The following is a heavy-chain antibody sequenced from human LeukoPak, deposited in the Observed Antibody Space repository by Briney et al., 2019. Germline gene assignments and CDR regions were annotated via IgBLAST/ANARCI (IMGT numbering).Heavy chain of an antibody. CDR2: IYYSGST. D-gene: IGHD6-13*01. CDR3: AREGGSSWSLDY. CDR1: GGSIMSYY. V-gene: IGHV4-59*01. J-gene: IGHJ4*02. Sequence: SETLSLTCTVSGGSIMSYYWSWIRQPPGKGLEWIGYIYYSGSTNYNPSLKSRVTISVDTSKNQFSLKLTSVTAADTAVYYCAREGGSSWSLDYWGQGTLVTVSS.